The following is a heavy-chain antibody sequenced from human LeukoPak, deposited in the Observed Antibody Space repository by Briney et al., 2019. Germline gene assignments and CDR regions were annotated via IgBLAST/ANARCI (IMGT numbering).Heavy chain of an antibody. CDR3: AKGGISDVRFDP. Sequence: AGGSLRLSCTASGFTFSIYSMNWVRQAPGKGLEWVSSISSSSSYIYYADSMKGRFTVSRDNAKNSLYLQMNSLGAEDTAVYYCAKGGISDVRFDPWGQGTLVTVSS. CDR2: ISSSSSYI. V-gene: IGHV3-21*01. D-gene: IGHD3-3*02. CDR1: GFTFSIYS. J-gene: IGHJ5*02.